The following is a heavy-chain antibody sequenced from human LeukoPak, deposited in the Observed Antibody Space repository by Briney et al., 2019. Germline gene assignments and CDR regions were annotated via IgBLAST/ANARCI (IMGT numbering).Heavy chain of an antibody. CDR1: GGSISSSSYY. CDR2: IYYSGST. Sequence: SETLSLTCTVSGGSISSSSYYWGWIRQPPGKGLEWIGSIYYSGSTYYNPSLKSRVTISVDTSKNQFSLKLSSVTAADTAVYYCARHSRWELLTDIWGQGTMVTVSS. CDR3: ARHSRWELLTDI. V-gene: IGHV4-39*01. J-gene: IGHJ3*02. D-gene: IGHD1-26*01.